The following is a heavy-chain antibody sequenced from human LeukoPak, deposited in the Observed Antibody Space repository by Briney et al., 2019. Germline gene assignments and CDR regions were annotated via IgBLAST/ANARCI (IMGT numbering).Heavy chain of an antibody. Sequence: GSLRLSCAASGFTFSSYSMNWVHQAPGKGLEWGSFISSSSGYVYYADSVRGRFIVSRENSRNTVYMRMNSLRLEDTALYHCVRDPIPGYPDYFDSWGRGTLVTVSS. V-gene: IGHV3-21*01. J-gene: IGHJ4*02. CDR3: VRDPIPGYPDYFDS. CDR1: GFTFSSYS. D-gene: IGHD2-15*01. CDR2: ISSSSGYV.